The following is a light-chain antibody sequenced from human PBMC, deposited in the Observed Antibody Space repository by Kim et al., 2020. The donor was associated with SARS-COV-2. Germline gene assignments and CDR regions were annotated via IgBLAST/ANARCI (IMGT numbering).Light chain of an antibody. J-gene: IGLJ2*01. Sequence: QSSPSSCSGTSSDVGNYDLVSWYQQHPGEAPKLIIYEVHKRPSGVSNRFSGSKSANTASLTISGLQAEDEAEYHCCSYAGSDTLIFGGGTKVTVL. CDR2: EVH. CDR1: SSDVGNYDL. CDR3: CSYAGSDTLI. V-gene: IGLV2-23*02.